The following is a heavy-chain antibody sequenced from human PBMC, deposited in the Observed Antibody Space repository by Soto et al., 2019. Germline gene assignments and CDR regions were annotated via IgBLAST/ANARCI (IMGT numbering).Heavy chain of an antibody. CDR2: INHSGST. CDR3: ARAPLESIASRPDVYYYYYMAV. CDR1: GGSFSGYY. Sequence: SETLSLTCAVXGGSFSGYYWSWIRQPPGKGLEWIGEINHSGSTNYNPSLKSRVTISVDTSKNQFSLKLSSVTAADTAVYYCARAPLESIASRPDVYYYYYMAVWGKGTTVTVSS. D-gene: IGHD6-6*01. J-gene: IGHJ6*03. V-gene: IGHV4-34*01.